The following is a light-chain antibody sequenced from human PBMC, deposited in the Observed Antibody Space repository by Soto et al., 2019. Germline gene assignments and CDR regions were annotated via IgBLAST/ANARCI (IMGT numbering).Light chain of an antibody. CDR1: QSISSY. V-gene: IGKV1-39*01. CDR3: QQSYTSLWT. CDR2: AAS. Sequence: IQMTQSPSSLSASVGDRVTIPCRASQSISSYLNWYQQKPGKAPKLLIYAASSLQSGVPSRFSGSGSGTDFTLTISSLQPEDFATYYCQQSYTSLWTFGQGTKVDNK. J-gene: IGKJ1*01.